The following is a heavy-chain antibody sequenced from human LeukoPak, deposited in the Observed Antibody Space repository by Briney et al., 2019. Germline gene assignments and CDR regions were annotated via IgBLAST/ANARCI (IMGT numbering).Heavy chain of an antibody. D-gene: IGHD2-21*02. CDR3: ARKGLPDH. CDR2: ITSGTTYI. V-gene: IGHV3-21*01. J-gene: IGHJ4*02. CDR1: GFTFSDYN. Sequence: GGSLRLSCAASGFTFSDYNMNWVRQSPEKGLEWVSSITSGTTYIYYADSVRGRFTLSRDNARNLVHLQMNSLRAEDTAVYYCARKGLPDHWGQGTMVTVSS.